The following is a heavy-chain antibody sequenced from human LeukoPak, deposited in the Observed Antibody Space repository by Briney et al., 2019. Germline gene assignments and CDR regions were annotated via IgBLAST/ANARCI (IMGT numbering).Heavy chain of an antibody. V-gene: IGHV3-66*01. CDR1: GFTVSSNY. D-gene: IGHD3-22*01. J-gene: IGHJ4*02. Sequence: GGSLRLSCAAPGFTVSSNYMSWVRQAPGKGLEWVSVIYSGGSTYYADSVKGRFTISRDNSKNTLYLQMNSLRAEDTAVYYCAAYYYDSSGYYSDYWGQGTLVTVSS. CDR2: IYSGGST. CDR3: AAYYYDSSGYYSDY.